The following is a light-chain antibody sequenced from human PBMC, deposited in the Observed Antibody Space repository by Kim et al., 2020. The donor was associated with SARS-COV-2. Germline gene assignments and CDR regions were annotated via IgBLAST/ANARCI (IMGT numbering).Light chain of an antibody. CDR1: QSVSSN. CDR2: GAS. CDR3: QQYNNWPPELT. Sequence: PGERATLSCRASQSVSSNLAWYQQKPGQAPRLLIYGASTRVTGIPARFSGSGSGTEFTLTISSLQSEDFAVYYCQQYNNWPPELTFGGGTKVDIK. J-gene: IGKJ4*01. V-gene: IGKV3-15*01.